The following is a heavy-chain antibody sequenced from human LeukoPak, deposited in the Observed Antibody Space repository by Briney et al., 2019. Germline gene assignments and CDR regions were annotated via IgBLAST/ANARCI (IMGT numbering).Heavy chain of an antibody. CDR2: INPNSGGT. CDR3: ARRVSLPYYYGSGSYPYYYYMDV. Sequence: ASVKVSCKASGYTFTGYYMHWVRQAPGQGLEWMGWINPNSGGTNYAQKFQGRVTMTRDTSISTAYMELSRLRSEDTAVYYCARRVSLPYYYGSGSYPYYYYMDVWGKGTTVTISS. V-gene: IGHV1-2*02. D-gene: IGHD3-10*01. CDR1: GYTFTGYY. J-gene: IGHJ6*03.